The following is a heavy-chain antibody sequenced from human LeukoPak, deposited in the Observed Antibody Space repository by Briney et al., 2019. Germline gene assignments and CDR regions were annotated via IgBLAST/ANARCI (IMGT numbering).Heavy chain of an antibody. CDR3: ARALPGTNAFDI. D-gene: IGHD1-26*01. CDR2: IYTSGST. V-gene: IGHV4-61*02. Sequence: SETLSLTCTVSGGSISSGSYYWSWIRQPAGKGLEWIGRIYTSGSTNYNPSLKSRVTISVDTSKNQFSLKLSSVTAADTAVYYCARALPGTNAFDIWGQGTMVTVSS. CDR1: GGSISSGSYY. J-gene: IGHJ3*02.